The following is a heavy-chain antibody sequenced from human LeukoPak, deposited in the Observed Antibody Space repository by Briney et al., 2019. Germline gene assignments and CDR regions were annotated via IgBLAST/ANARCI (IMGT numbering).Heavy chain of an antibody. CDR1: GISFSHYE. CDR3: ARAMVRETLDY. Sequence: PGGSLRLSCAASGISFSHYEMNWVRQAPGKGLEWVSYISRRGSSIYYADSVKGRFTISRDNAKNSLYLQMNSLRAEDTAVYYCARAMVRETLDYWGQGTLVTVSS. J-gene: IGHJ4*02. D-gene: IGHD3-10*01. CDR2: ISRRGSSI. V-gene: IGHV3-48*03.